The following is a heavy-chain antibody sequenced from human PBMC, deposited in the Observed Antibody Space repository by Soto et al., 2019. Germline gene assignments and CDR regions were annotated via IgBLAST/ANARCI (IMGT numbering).Heavy chain of an antibody. V-gene: IGHV3-30*18. CDR3: AKEGDSSGYYGWGYFDY. CDR2: ISYDGSNK. Sequence: QVQLVESGGGVVQPGRSLRLSCAASGFTFSSYGMHWVRQAPGKGLEWVAVISYDGSNKYYADSVKGRFTISRDNSKNTLYLQMNSLRAEDTAVYYCAKEGDSSGYYGWGYFDYWGQGTLVTVSS. D-gene: IGHD3-22*01. J-gene: IGHJ4*02. CDR1: GFTFSSYG.